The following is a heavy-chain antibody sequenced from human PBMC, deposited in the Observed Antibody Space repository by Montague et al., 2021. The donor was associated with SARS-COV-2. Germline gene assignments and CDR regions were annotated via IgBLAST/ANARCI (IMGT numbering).Heavy chain of an antibody. Sequence: SLRLSCAASGFTFSSYSMNWVRQAPGKGLEWVSSISSSSSYIYYADSVKGRFTISRDNAKNSLYLQMNSLRAEDTAVYYCARDFGYYYGSGSYPTFDYWGQGTPVTVSS. D-gene: IGHD3-10*01. CDR2: ISSSSSYI. CDR3: ARDFGYYYGSGSYPTFDY. CDR1: GFTFSSYS. J-gene: IGHJ4*02. V-gene: IGHV3-21*01.